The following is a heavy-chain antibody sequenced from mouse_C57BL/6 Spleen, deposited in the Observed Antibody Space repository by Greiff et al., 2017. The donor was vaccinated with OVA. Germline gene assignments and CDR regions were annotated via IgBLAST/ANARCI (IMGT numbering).Heavy chain of an antibody. V-gene: IGHV5-9-1*02. Sequence: EVQLVESGEGLVKPGGSLKLSCAASGFTFSSYAMSWVRQTPEKRLEWVAYISSGGDYIYYADTVKGRFTITRDNARNTLYLQMSSLKSEDTAMYYCTRDGYCPDYYARDYWGQGTSVTVSS. CDR1: GFTFSSYA. J-gene: IGHJ4*01. CDR2: ISSGGDYI. D-gene: IGHD2-3*01. CDR3: TRDGYCPDYYARDY.